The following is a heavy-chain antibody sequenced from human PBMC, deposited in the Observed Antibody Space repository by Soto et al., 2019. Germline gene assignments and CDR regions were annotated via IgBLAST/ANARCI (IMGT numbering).Heavy chain of an antibody. V-gene: IGHV4-4*07. CDR3: ARMPNLNYYYYGMDV. D-gene: IGHD2-2*01. CDR2: IYTSGST. J-gene: IGHJ6*02. Sequence: PSETLSVTCTVSGGSISSYCWSWIRQPAGKGLEWIGRIYTSGSTNYNPSLKSRVTMSVDTSKNQFSLKLSSVTAADTAVYYCARMPNLNYYYYGMDVWGQGTTVTVSS. CDR1: GGSISSYC.